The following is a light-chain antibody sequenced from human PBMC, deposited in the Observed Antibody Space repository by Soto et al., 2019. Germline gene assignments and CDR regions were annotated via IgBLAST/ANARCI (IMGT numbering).Light chain of an antibody. J-gene: IGKJ2*01. V-gene: IGKV3-20*01. Sequence: EIVLKQSPGTLSLSPGERATLSCRATQGVPSNHLAWYQQRPGQSPRRLIFGASKSATSIPDRFSGRGSGTDVTLTISRLEPEDLSVYYCQQYGSTPYTFGQGTKLEIK. CDR1: QGVPSNH. CDR3: QQYGSTPYT. CDR2: GAS.